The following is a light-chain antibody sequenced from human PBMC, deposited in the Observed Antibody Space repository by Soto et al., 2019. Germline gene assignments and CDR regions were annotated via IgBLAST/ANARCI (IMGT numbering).Light chain of an antibody. CDR2: GAS. Sequence: ETVLTQSPGTLSLSTGERATISCRASQTIRSNYLACYRQTPGQAPRLLIYGASNRATGIADRFSGSGSGTDFTLSISRLEPEDFALYYCQQYGSSPWTFGQGTKVEIK. CDR1: QTIRSNY. V-gene: IGKV3-20*01. J-gene: IGKJ1*01. CDR3: QQYGSSPWT.